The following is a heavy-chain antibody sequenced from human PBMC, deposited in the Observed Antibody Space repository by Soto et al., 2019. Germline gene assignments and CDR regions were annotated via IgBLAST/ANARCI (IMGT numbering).Heavy chain of an antibody. J-gene: IGHJ3*02. D-gene: IGHD2-15*01. CDR1: GYTFTSYY. CDR3: AIEFRGYCSGGSCYSGAFDI. V-gene: IGHV1-46*03. CDR2: INPSGGST. Sequence: QVQLVQSGAEVKKPGASVKVSCKASGYTFTSYYMHWVRQAPGQGLEWMGIINPSGGSTSYAQKCKGRGTMTRDTSTSTVYMELSSLRSEDTAVYYCAIEFRGYCSGGSCYSGAFDIWGQGTMVTVSS.